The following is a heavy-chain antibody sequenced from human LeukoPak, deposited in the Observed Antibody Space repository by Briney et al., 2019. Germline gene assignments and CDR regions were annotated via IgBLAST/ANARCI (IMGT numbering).Heavy chain of an antibody. CDR2: GSDVGGT. D-gene: IGHD2-8*01. CDR3: AQNGQSGFSFDP. Sequence: SETLSLTCAVYGASLNGHYWSWIRQPPGKGLEWIGEGSDVGGTKYNPSFKSRVTISADTSKNQFSLRLNSVTVADTAVYYCAQNGQSGFSFDPWGQETLVTVSS. J-gene: IGHJ5*02. V-gene: IGHV4-34*01. CDR1: GASLNGHY.